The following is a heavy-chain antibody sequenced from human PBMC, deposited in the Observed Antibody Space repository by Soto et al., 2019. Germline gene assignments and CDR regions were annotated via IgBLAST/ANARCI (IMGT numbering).Heavy chain of an antibody. Sequence: QVQLQESGPGLVKPSETLSLTCTVSGGSISSYYWSWIRQPPGKGLEWIGYIYYSGSTNYNPSLKSRVTISVDTSKNQFSLKLSSVTAADTAVYYCARHLGRAVADAFDIWGQGTMVTVSS. CDR3: ARHLGRAVADAFDI. J-gene: IGHJ3*02. CDR2: IYYSGST. V-gene: IGHV4-59*08. CDR1: GGSISSYY. D-gene: IGHD6-19*01.